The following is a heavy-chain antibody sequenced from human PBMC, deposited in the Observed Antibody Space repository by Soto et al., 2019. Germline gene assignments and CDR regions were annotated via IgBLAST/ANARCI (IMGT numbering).Heavy chain of an antibody. CDR2: IYTSGST. J-gene: IGHJ5*02. CDR3: ARDRRISRYCSGGSCSNWFDP. D-gene: IGHD2-15*01. V-gene: IGHV4-4*07. Sequence: PSETLSLTCTVSGGSISIYYWSWIRHPAGKGLEWIGRIYTSGSTNYNPSLKSRVTMSVDTSKNQFSLKLSSVTAADTAVYYCARDRRISRYCSGGSCSNWFDPWGQGTLVTVSS. CDR1: GGSISIYY.